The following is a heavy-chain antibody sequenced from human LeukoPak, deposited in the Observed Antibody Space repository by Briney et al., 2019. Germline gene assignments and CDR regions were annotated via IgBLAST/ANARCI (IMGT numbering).Heavy chain of an antibody. Sequence: SETLSLTCSVSDFSITNAYYWGWIRQPPGRGLEYLGNIYHSGATYYNPSLKSRVTISVDTSRNHFSLKLSSVTAADTAFYYCARLITSGSYYFDFWGQGTLVTVSS. V-gene: IGHV4-38-2*02. D-gene: IGHD6-19*01. CDR1: DFSITNAYY. J-gene: IGHJ4*02. CDR2: IYHSGAT. CDR3: ARLITSGSYYFDF.